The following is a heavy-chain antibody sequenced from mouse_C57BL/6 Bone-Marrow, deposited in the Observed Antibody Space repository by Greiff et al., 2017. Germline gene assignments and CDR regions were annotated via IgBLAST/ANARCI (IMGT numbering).Heavy chain of an antibody. CDR1: GFNIKDDY. CDR3: TTPYPTTVVGDWYFDV. J-gene: IGHJ1*03. D-gene: IGHD1-1*01. V-gene: IGHV14-4*01. CDR2: IDPENGDT. Sequence: VQLQQSGAELVRPGASVKLSCTASGFNIKDDYMHWVKQRPEQGLEWIGWIDPENGDTEYASKFQGKATLTADTSSNTAYLQLSSLTSEDTAVYYCTTPYPTTVVGDWYFDVWGTGTTVTVSS.